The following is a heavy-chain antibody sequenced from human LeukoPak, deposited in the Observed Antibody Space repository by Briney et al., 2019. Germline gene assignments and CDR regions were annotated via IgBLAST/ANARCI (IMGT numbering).Heavy chain of an antibody. CDR3: ASYGFTMVRGVSNKYY. V-gene: IGHV3-21*01. CDR2: ISSSSSYI. Sequence: PGGSLRLSCAASGFTFSSYSMNWVRQAPGKGLEWVSSISSSSSYIYYADSVKGRFTISRGNAKNSLYLQMNSLRAEDTAVYYCASYGFTMVRGVSNKYYWGQGTLVTVSS. D-gene: IGHD3-10*01. CDR1: GFTFSSYS. J-gene: IGHJ4*02.